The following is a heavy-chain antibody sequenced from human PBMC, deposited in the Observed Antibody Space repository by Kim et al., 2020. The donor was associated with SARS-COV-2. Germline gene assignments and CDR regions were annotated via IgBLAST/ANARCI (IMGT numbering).Heavy chain of an antibody. D-gene: IGHD1-1*01. J-gene: IGHJ3*01. CDR3: AKHTTTSLWTKDAFDL. V-gene: IGHV3-23*01. CDR2: ISIRGDST. CDR1: GPTFSTYA. Sequence: GGSLRLSCAASGPTFSTYAMSWVRQAPGRGLEWVSSISIRGDSTYYADSVKGRFTISRDNSKSTLFLQLNSLKTEDTAVYFCAKHTTTSLWTKDAFDLWGPGTMVTVSS.